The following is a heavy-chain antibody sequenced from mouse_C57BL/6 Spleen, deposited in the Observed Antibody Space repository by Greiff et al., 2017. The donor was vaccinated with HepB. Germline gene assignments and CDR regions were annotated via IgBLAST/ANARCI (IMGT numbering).Heavy chain of an antibody. CDR1: GYSITSGYY. Sequence: VQLKQSGPGLVKPSQSLSLTCSVTGYSITSGYYWNWIRQFPGNKLEWMGYISYDGSNNYNPSLKNRISITRDTSKNQFFLKLNSVTTEDTATYYCARGDYYGSHYFDYWGQGTTLTVSS. D-gene: IGHD1-1*01. CDR3: ARGDYYGSHYFDY. V-gene: IGHV3-6*01. J-gene: IGHJ2*01. CDR2: ISYDGSN.